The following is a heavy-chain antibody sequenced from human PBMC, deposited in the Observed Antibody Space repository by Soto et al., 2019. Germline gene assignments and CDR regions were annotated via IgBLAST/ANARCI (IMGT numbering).Heavy chain of an antibody. CDR2: IRYDGGTT. D-gene: IGHD7-27*01. J-gene: IGHJ4*02. CDR1: GFTFSIYG. Sequence: QVQLEESGGGVVQPGTSLRLSCAASGFTFSIYGMHWVRQAPGKGLEWVAFIRYDGGTTNYADSVEGRFTISRDNYKNTVSLQMNSLRAEDTAVYDCTRGGNWGDCWGQGALVTVSS. V-gene: IGHV3-33*01. CDR3: TRGGNWGDC.